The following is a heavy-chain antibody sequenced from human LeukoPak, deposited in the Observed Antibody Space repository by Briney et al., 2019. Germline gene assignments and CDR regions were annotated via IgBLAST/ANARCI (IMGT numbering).Heavy chain of an antibody. J-gene: IGHJ4*02. CDR1: GLAFSTNS. V-gene: IGHV3-7*01. D-gene: IGHD2-2*01. CDR2: IKGDGSKQ. Sequence: GGSLRLSCAASGLAFSTNSMSWVGQAPGKGLEWVANIKGDGSKQYYVDSVKGRFTISRDNAKNSLYLQMYSLTAEDTAVYYCARDGDHSCGDYWGQGTLVTVSS. CDR3: ARDGDHSCGDY.